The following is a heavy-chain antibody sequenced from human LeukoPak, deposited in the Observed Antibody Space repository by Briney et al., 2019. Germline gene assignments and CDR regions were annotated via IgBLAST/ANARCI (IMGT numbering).Heavy chain of an antibody. Sequence: PSETLSLTCTVSGGSMSSYYWTWIRQPPGKGLEWIGYIYYTGNTNYNPSLKSRVTISLDTSKNQFSLKLSSVAAADTAVYYCARRRGGSVYEALDIWGQGTMVTVSS. V-gene: IGHV4-59*01. CDR1: GGSMSSYY. J-gene: IGHJ3*02. D-gene: IGHD5/OR15-5a*01. CDR2: IYYTGNT. CDR3: ARRRGGSVYEALDI.